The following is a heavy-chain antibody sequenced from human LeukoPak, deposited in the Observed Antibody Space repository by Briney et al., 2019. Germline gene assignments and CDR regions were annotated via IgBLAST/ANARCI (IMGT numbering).Heavy chain of an antibody. CDR2: ISYDGSNK. Sequence: GGSLRLSCAASGFTFSSYAMHWVRQAPGKGLEWVAVISYDGSNKYYADSVKGRFTVSRDNAKNSLYLQMNSLRAEDTAVYYCARDPFIVATPGLDYWGQGTLVTVSS. CDR1: GFTFSSYA. D-gene: IGHD5-12*01. V-gene: IGHV3-30-3*01. CDR3: ARDPFIVATPGLDY. J-gene: IGHJ4*02.